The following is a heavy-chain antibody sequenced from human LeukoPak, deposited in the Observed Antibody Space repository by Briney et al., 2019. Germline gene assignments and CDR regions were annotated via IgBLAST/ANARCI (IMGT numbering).Heavy chain of an antibody. CDR1: GGSIGSNDW. Sequence: SGTLSLTCTVSGGSIGSNDWWSWVRQAPGKGLEWIGEIHHSGSTVYNPSLQSRVTILLDKSRNQFSLNLSSVTAADTAVYYCASRFLEWPTYFDYWGQGTLVTASS. CDR3: ASRFLEWPTYFDY. CDR2: IHHSGST. D-gene: IGHD3-3*01. J-gene: IGHJ4*02. V-gene: IGHV4-4*02.